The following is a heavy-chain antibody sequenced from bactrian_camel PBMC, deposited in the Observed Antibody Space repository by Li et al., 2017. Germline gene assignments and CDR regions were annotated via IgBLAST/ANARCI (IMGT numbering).Heavy chain of an antibody. CDR2: IDSDGDT. D-gene: IGHD5*01. V-gene: IGHV3S26*01. CDR1: GITNRNC. Sequence: QVQLVESGGGSVQAGGSLNLSCAASGITNRNCMGWFRQAPGKAREGIAVIDSDGDTAYAESMKDRYTISEDNAKNTLYLQMYSLKPEDTATYYCAAGQGVGWCLDVIRVGAEADFDYWGHGTQVTVS. CDR3: AAGQGVGWCLDVIRVGAEADFDY. J-gene: IGHJ6*01.